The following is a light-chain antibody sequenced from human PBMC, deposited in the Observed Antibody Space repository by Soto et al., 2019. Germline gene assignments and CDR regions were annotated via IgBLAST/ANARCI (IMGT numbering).Light chain of an antibody. CDR2: DAS. V-gene: IGKV3-11*01. CDR3: QQRSSWPRT. CDR1: QSVSSY. J-gene: IGKJ1*01. Sequence: EIVLTQSPATLSLSPGERATLSCRASQSVSSYLAWYQQKPGQVPRLLIYDASTRATGIPARFSGSGSGTDFTLTISSLEPEDFGVYYCQQRSSWPRTFGQGTKVEIK.